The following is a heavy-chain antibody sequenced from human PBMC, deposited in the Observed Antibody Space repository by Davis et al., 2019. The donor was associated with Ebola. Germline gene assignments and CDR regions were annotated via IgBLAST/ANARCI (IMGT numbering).Heavy chain of an antibody. Sequence: GGSLRLSCAASGFTVSSNYMSWVRQAPGKGLEWVSVIYSGGSTYYADSVKGRFTISRHNSKNTLYLQMNSLRAVDTAVYYCAREVPYGSGYYYYYGMDVWGQGTTVTVSS. CDR1: GFTVSSNY. D-gene: IGHD3-10*01. J-gene: IGHJ6*02. CDR3: AREVPYGSGYYYYYGMDV. CDR2: IYSGGST. V-gene: IGHV3-53*04.